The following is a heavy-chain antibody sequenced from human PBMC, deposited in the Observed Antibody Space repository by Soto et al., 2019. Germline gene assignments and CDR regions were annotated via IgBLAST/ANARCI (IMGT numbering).Heavy chain of an antibody. Sequence: QVQLVESGGGVVQPGRSLRLSCAASGFTFSSYAMHWVRQAPGKGLEWVAVISYDGSNKYYADSVKGRFTISRDNXKNTLYLQMNSLRAEDTAVYYCARGSRQQLVRVDYWGQGTLVTVSS. V-gene: IGHV3-30-3*01. CDR1: GFTFSSYA. CDR2: ISYDGSNK. J-gene: IGHJ4*02. D-gene: IGHD6-13*01. CDR3: ARGSRQQLVRVDY.